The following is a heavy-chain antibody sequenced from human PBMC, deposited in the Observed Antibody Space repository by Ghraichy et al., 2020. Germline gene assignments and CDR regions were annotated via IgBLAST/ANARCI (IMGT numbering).Heavy chain of an antibody. V-gene: IGHV1-2*02. D-gene: IGHD5-24*01. J-gene: IGHJ4*02. CDR2: INPNSGGT. Sequence: ASVKVSCKASGYTFTGYYMHWVRQAPGQGLEWMGWINPNSGGTNYAQKFQGRVTMTRDTSISTAYMELSRLRSDDTAVYYCARTFKGRRDGYNLGLGPDYWGQGTLVTVSS. CDR3: ARTFKGRRDGYNLGLGPDY. CDR1: GYTFTGYY.